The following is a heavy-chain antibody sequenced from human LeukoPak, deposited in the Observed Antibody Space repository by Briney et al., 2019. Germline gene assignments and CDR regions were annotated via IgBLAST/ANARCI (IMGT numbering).Heavy chain of an antibody. D-gene: IGHD6-19*01. V-gene: IGHV4-34*01. CDR2: INHSGST. CDR1: GGSFSGYY. Sequence: PSETLSLTCAVYGGSFSGYYWSWIRQPPGKGLEWIGEINHSGSTNYNPSLKSRVTISVDTSKNQSSLKLSSVTAADTAVYYCARVGSGWAIYYFDYWGQGTLVTVSS. CDR3: ARVGSGWAIYYFDY. J-gene: IGHJ4*02.